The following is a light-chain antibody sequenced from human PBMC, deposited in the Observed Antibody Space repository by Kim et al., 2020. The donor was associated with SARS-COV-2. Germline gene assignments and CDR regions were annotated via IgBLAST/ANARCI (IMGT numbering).Light chain of an antibody. Sequence: SYELTQPPSVSVSPGQTATITCSGDNLESKYVCWYQQKPGQSPVLIIYQNIKRPSGIPERFSGSNSGNTATLTISGTQAMDEADYYCQAWDSRNYVFGTG. CDR1: NLESKY. CDR2: QNI. V-gene: IGLV3-1*01. J-gene: IGLJ1*01. CDR3: QAWDSRNYV.